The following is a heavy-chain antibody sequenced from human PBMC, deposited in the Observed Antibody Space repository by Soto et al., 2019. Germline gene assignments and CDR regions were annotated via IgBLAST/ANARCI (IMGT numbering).Heavy chain of an antibody. D-gene: IGHD3-10*01. J-gene: IGHJ4*02. CDR2: INSDGSST. CDR1: GFTFSSYW. Sequence: PGGSLRLSCAASGFTFSSYWMHWVRQAPGKGLVWVSRINSDGSSTSYADSVKGRFTISRDNAKNTLYLQMNSLRAEDTAVYYCASSGSGSYYNPILEWGQGTLVTVSS. CDR3: ASSGSGSYYNPILE. V-gene: IGHV3-74*01.